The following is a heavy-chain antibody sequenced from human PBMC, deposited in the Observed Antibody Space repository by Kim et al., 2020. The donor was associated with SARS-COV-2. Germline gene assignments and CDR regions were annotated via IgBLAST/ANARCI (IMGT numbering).Heavy chain of an antibody. J-gene: IGHJ6*02. CDR2: ISSSSSYT. CDR1: GFTFSDYY. D-gene: IGHD6-19*01. V-gene: IGHV3-11*06. Sequence: GGSLRLSCAASGFTFSDYYMSWIRQAPGKGLEWVSYISSSSSYTNYADSVKGRFTISRDNAKNSLYLQMNSLRAEDTAVYYCARGQQWLADYGMDVWGQGTTVTVSS. CDR3: ARGQQWLADYGMDV.